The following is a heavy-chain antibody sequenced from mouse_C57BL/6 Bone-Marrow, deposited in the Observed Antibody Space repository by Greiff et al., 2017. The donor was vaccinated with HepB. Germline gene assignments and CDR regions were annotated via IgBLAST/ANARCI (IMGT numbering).Heavy chain of an antibody. V-gene: IGHV1-59*01. Sequence: VQLQQPGAELVRPGTSVKLSCKASGYTFTSYWMHWVKQRPGQGLEWIGVIDPSDSYTNYNQKFKGKATLTVDTSSSTAYMQLSSLTSEDSAVYYCARRLLLYFDYWGQGTTLTVSS. CDR2: IDPSDSYT. CDR1: GYTFTSYW. D-gene: IGHD2-1*01. J-gene: IGHJ2*01. CDR3: ARRLLLYFDY.